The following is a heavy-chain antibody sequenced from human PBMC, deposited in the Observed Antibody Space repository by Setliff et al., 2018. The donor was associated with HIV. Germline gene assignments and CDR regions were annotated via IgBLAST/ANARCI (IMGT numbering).Heavy chain of an antibody. J-gene: IGHJ6*03. CDR1: GFTVTGNY. Sequence: GSLRLSCAASGFTVTGNYMSWVRQAPGKGLDWVSVLYSGGSTYYTDSVKGRSTISRDNSKNTLYLQMNTLRAEDTAVYYCARVQYYDSKGGYYMDVWGKGTTVTVSS. CDR3: ARVQYYDSKGGYYMDV. CDR2: LYSGGST. V-gene: IGHV3-53*01. D-gene: IGHD3-22*01.